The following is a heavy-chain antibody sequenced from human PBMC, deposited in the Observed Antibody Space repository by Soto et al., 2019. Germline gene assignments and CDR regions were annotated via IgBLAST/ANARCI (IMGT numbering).Heavy chain of an antibody. CDR2: ISGSGGST. CDR3: AKDYTGSSGYYPVDWLDP. CDR1: GFTFSSYA. V-gene: IGHV3-23*01. J-gene: IGHJ5*02. D-gene: IGHD3-22*01. Sequence: GGSLRLSCAASGFTFSSYAMSWVRQAPGKGLEWVSAISGSGGSTYYADSVKGRFTISRDNSKNTLYLQMNSLRAEDTAVYYCAKDYTGSSGYYPVDWLDPWGQGTIVTVYS.